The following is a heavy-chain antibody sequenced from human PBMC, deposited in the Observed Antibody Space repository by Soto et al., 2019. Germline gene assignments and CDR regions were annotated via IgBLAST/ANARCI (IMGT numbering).Heavy chain of an antibody. D-gene: IGHD4-4*01. CDR2: IRYSWNT. Sequence: QVLHQESGPGLVKPSETLSLTCTVSGASFSSTSYYWGWILQPPGKGLEWIGNIRYSWNTYYDPSLKSRVAASLDPSKNQLSLKLADVTAADTAVYYCVRKHSDYDRYDFDYWGQGTLVTVSS. CDR1: GASFSSTSYY. V-gene: IGHV4-39*01. CDR3: VRKHSDYDRYDFDY. J-gene: IGHJ4*02.